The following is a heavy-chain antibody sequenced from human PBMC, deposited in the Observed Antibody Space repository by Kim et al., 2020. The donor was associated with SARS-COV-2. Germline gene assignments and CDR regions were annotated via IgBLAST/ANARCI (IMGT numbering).Heavy chain of an antibody. D-gene: IGHD3-3*01. V-gene: IGHV1-8*02. J-gene: IGHJ6*01. Sequence: ASVKVSCKASGYTFTSYDINWVRQATGQGLEWMGWMNPNSGNTGYAQKFHGRVTMTSNTSISTAYMELSSLTSEDTVVYYSARGTRRRITTFGVVMGYYY. CDR2: MNPNSGNT. CDR3: ARGTRRRITTFGVVMGYYY. CDR1: GYTFTSYD.